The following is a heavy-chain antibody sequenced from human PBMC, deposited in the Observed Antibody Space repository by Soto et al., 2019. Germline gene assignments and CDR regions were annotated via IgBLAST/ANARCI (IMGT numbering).Heavy chain of an antibody. V-gene: IGHV3-74*01. CDR2: INPDGSTT. CDR3: ARGGADTAMAHDY. CDR1: GFTFSRYW. J-gene: IGHJ4*02. D-gene: IGHD5-18*01. Sequence: LRLSCAASGFTFSRYWMHWVRQAPGKGLVWVSRINPDGSTTNYADSVKGRFTISRDSAKNTLHLQVNSARVEDTAVYYCARGGADTAMAHDYWGQGTLVTVSS.